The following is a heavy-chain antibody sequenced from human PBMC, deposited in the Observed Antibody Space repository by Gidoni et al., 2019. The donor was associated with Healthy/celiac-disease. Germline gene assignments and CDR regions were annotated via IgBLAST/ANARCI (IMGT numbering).Heavy chain of an antibody. Sequence: HVQLVQSGAEVKKPGSSVKVSCKASGGTFSSYAISWVRQTPGQGLEWMGRIIPILGIANYAQKFQGRVTITADKSTSTAYMELSSLRSEDTAVYYCARDVLRSWYPHDYWGQGTLVTVSS. CDR1: GGTFSSYA. CDR2: IIPILGIA. D-gene: IGHD6-13*01. V-gene: IGHV1-69*04. J-gene: IGHJ4*02. CDR3: ARDVLRSWYPHDY.